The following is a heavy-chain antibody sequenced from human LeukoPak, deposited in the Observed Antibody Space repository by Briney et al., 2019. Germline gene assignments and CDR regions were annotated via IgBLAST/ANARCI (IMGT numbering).Heavy chain of an antibody. J-gene: IGHJ4*02. CDR1: GYTFLSYF. CDR2: INPTGGST. D-gene: IGHD6-6*01. V-gene: IGHV1-46*01. CDR3: ARTAARRFDY. Sequence: ASVKVSCKASGYTFLSYFMHWVRQAPGQGLEWMGIINPTGGSTTYAQKFQGRVTMTRDTSTSTVYMELSSLRSDNTAAYYCARTAARRFDYWGQGTLVTVSS.